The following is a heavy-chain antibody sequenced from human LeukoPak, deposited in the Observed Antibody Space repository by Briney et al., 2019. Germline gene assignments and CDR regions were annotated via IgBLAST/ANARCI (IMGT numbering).Heavy chain of an antibody. D-gene: IGHD5-18*01. J-gene: IGHJ4*02. V-gene: IGHV3-30*18. Sequence: GGSLRLSCAASGFTFSSYGMHWVRQAPGKGLEWVAVISYDGSNKYYADSVKGRFTISRDNSKNTLYLQMNSLRAEDTAVYYCAKGRGYSYGYKYYFDYWGQGTLVTVSS. CDR2: ISYDGSNK. CDR3: AKGRGYSYGYKYYFDY. CDR1: GFTFSSYG.